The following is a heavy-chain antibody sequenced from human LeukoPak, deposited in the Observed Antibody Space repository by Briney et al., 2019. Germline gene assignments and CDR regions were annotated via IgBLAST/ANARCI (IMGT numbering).Heavy chain of an antibody. V-gene: IGHV3-23*01. Sequence: GGSLRLSCAASGFTFSSYAMSWVRQAPGKGLEWVSAISGSGGSTYYADSVKGRFTIPRDNSKNTLYLQMNSLRAEDTAVYYCAKEPDYGDYWNYFDYWGQGTLVTVSS. J-gene: IGHJ4*02. D-gene: IGHD4-17*01. CDR1: GFTFSSYA. CDR2: ISGSGGST. CDR3: AKEPDYGDYWNYFDY.